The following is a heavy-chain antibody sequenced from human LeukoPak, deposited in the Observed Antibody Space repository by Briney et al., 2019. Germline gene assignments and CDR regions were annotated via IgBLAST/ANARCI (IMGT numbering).Heavy chain of an antibody. V-gene: IGHV3-48*03. CDR3: ARELLWFGDRLSY. Sequence: GGSLRLSCAASGFTFSSYEMNWVRQAPGKGLEWGSYISSSGSTIYYADSVKGRFTISRDHAKNSLYLQMNSQRAEDTAVYYCARELLWFGDRLSYWGQGTLVTVSS. J-gene: IGHJ4*02. CDR2: ISSSGSTI. CDR1: GFTFSSYE. D-gene: IGHD3-10*01.